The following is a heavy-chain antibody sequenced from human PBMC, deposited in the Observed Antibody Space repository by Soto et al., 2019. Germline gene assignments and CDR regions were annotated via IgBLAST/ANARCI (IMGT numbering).Heavy chain of an antibody. J-gene: IGHJ6*02. CDR1: GFTFSSYS. CDR3: ARDGTPDYGSGSYYYYYYGMDV. Sequence: EVQLVESGGGLVQPGGSLRLSCAASGFTFSSYSMNWVRQAPGKGLEWVSYISSSSSTIYYADSVKGRFTISRDNAKNSRYLQMNSLRDEDTAVYYCARDGTPDYGSGSYYYYYYGMDVWGQGTTVTVSS. V-gene: IGHV3-48*02. CDR2: ISSSSSTI. D-gene: IGHD3-10*01.